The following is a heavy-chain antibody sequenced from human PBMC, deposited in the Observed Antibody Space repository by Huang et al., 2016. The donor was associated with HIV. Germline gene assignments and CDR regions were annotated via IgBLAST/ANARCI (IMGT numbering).Heavy chain of an antibody. V-gene: IGHV7-4-1*02. D-gene: IGHD3-22*01. CDR3: ARDYYDSRGYDIHAVVDY. CDR2: INTNAGNP. CDR1: GYTFTREA. Sequence: QVQLVQSGSELRKPGASVKVSCQASGYTFTREAMKWGRQAPGQGLEWMGWINTNAGNPTYAQAVTGRFVLASDTAVSTAYLQISSLEAEDTAVYYCARDYYDSRGYDIHAVVDYWGQGTLVTVSS. J-gene: IGHJ4*02.